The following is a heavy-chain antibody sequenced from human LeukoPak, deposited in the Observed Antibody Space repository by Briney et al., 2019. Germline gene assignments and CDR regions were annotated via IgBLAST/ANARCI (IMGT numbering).Heavy chain of an antibody. CDR1: GGTFSSYA. CDR2: IIPIFGTA. CDR3: ARDDPYGSGSYSFDY. D-gene: IGHD3-10*01. J-gene: IGHJ4*02. V-gene: IGHV1-69*13. Sequence: SVKVSCKASGGTFSSYAISWVRQAPGQGLEWMGGIIPIFGTANYAQKFQGRVTITADESTSTAYMELSSLRSEDTAVYYCARDDPYGSGSYSFDYWGQGTLVTVSS.